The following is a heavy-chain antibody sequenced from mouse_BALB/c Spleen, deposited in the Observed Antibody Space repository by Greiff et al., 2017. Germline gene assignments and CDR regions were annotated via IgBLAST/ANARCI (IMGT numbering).Heavy chain of an antibody. D-gene: IGHD2-4*01. J-gene: IGHJ4*01. CDR3: ASHDYGYAMDY. CDR2: ISDGGSYT. Sequence: EVQRVESGGGLVKPGGSLKLSCAASGFTFSDYYMYWVRQTPEKRLEWVATISDGGSYTYYPDSVKGRFTISRDNAKNNLYLQMSSLKSEDTAMYYCASHDYGYAMDYWGQGTSVTVSS. V-gene: IGHV5-4*02. CDR1: GFTFSDYY.